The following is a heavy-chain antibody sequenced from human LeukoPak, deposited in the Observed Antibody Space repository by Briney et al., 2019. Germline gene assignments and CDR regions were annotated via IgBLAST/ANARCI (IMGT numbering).Heavy chain of an antibody. J-gene: IGHJ4*02. CDR3: ARDSNYYGSGVDY. Sequence: GGSLRLSCAASGITFNSYEMNWVRQAPGKGLEWVSYISTSGSAIYYADSVMGRFTISRDNAKNALYLQMNSLRAEDTAVYYCARDSNYYGSGVDYWGQGTLVTISS. D-gene: IGHD3-10*01. V-gene: IGHV3-48*03. CDR1: GITFNSYE. CDR2: ISTSGSAI.